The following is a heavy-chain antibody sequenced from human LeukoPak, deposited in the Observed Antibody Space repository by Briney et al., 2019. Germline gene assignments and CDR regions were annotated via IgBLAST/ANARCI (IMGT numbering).Heavy chain of an antibody. CDR1: ELTFRDST. J-gene: IGHJ4*02. V-gene: IGHV3-11*01. CDR3: ARRRYNWNAIDY. D-gene: IGHD1-20*01. Sequence: GGSLRLSCEALELTFRDSTMSWFGQPQGKGRGWVSYISSSGNIIYYADSVKGRFTISRDNAKNSLYLQMNSLRAEDTAVYYCARRRYNWNAIDYWGQGTLVTVSS. CDR2: ISSSGNII.